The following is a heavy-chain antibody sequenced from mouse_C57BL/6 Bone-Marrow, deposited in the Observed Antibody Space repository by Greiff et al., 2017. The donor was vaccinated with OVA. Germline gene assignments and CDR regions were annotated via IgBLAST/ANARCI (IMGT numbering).Heavy chain of an antibody. CDR1: GYTFTSYW. J-gene: IGHJ3*01. V-gene: IGHV1-64*01. CDR3: ARIYDGYSPWFAY. D-gene: IGHD2-3*01. Sequence: QVQLQQPGAELVKPGASVKLSCKASGYTFTSYWMHWVKQRPGQGLEWIGMIHPNSGSTNYNEKFKSKATLTVDKSSSTAYMQLSSLTSEDSAVYYGARIYDGYSPWFAYWGQGTLVTVSA. CDR2: IHPNSGST.